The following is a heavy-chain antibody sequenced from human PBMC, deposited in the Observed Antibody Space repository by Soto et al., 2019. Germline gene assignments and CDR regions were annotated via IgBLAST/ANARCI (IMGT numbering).Heavy chain of an antibody. J-gene: IGHJ3*02. Sequence: VSVKVSCKTSGYTFTNHGINWVRQAPGQGLEWMGWINPYNANTNYAQKLQGRVTMTTDTSTSTAYMDLRSLTSDDTAVYYCARDRVAGIWGDAFDIWGQGXMVTV. CDR3: ARDRVAGIWGDAFDI. D-gene: IGHD3-16*01. CDR1: GYTFTNHG. V-gene: IGHV1-18*04. CDR2: INPYNANT.